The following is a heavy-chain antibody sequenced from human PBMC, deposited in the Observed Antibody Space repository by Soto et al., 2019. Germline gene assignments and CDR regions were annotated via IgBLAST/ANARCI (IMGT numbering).Heavy chain of an antibody. CDR2: ISSSSSYI. D-gene: IGHD3-22*01. J-gene: IGHJ3*02. CDR3: ARGYHYDDSSGYDKWDAFDI. Sequence: EVQLVESGGGLVKPGGSLRLSCAASGFTFSSYSMNWVRQAPGKGLEWVSSISSSSSYIYCADSVKGRFTISRDNAKNTLYLQMNSLRAEDTAVYYCARGYHYDDSSGYDKWDAFDIWGQGTMVTVSS. CDR1: GFTFSSYS. V-gene: IGHV3-21*01.